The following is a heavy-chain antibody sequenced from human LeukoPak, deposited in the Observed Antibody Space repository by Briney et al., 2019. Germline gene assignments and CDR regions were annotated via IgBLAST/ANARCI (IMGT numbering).Heavy chain of an antibody. J-gene: IGHJ6*02. CDR2: ISGSGGST. CDR3: ARDTMTTVTRGVRLLYYYGMDV. CDR1: GFTFSSYA. V-gene: IGHV3-23*01. Sequence: GGSLRLSCAASGFTFSSYAMSWVRQAPGKGLEWVSAISGSGGSTYYADSVKGRFTISRDNSKNTLYLQMNSLRAEDTAVYYCARDTMTTVTRGVRLLYYYGMDVWGQGTTVTVSS. D-gene: IGHD4-17*01.